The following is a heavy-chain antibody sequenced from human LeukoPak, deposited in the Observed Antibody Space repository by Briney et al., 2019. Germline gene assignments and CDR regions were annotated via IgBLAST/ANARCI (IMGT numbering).Heavy chain of an antibody. D-gene: IGHD3-22*01. CDR1: GGSISSYY. J-gene: IGHJ4*02. Sequence: KPSETLSLTCTVSGGSISSYYWSWIRQPPGKGLEWIGYIYYSGSTNYNPSLKSRVTISVDTSKNQFSLKLSSVTAVDTAVYYCAGPSYDSSGYYHGYWGQGTLVTVSS. CDR2: IYYSGST. CDR3: AGPSYDSSGYYHGY. V-gene: IGHV4-59*08.